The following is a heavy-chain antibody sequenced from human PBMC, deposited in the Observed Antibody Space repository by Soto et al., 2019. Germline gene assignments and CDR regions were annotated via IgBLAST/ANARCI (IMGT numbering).Heavy chain of an antibody. D-gene: IGHD4-17*01. Sequence: PGGSLRLSCAASEFTFANAWISWVRRAPGKGLEWVGRIKSKADGGTTDYAAPAKGRFTISRDESQNTLYLQMNSLKTEDTAVYYCTSLYYGHWGQGTLVTVSS. CDR1: EFTFANAW. CDR3: TSLYYGH. V-gene: IGHV3-15*01. CDR2: IKSKADGGTT. J-gene: IGHJ4*02.